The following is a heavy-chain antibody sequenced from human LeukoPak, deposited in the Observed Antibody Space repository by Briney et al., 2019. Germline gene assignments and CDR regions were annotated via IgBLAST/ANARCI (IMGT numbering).Heavy chain of an antibody. CDR2: IYTSGST. Sequence: SQTLSLTCTVSGGSISSGSYYWSWIRQLAGKGLEWIGRIYTSGSTNYNPSLKRRVTISVDTSKNQFSLKLSSVTAADTAVYYCARERITMIVVVNGPFDYWGQGTLVTVSS. CDR3: ARERITMIVVVNGPFDY. V-gene: IGHV4-61*02. D-gene: IGHD3-22*01. CDR1: GGSISSGSYY. J-gene: IGHJ4*02.